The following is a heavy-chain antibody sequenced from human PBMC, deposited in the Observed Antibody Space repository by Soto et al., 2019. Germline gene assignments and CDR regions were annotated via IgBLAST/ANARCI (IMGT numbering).Heavy chain of an antibody. V-gene: IGHV4-4*02. D-gene: IGHD3-16*01. CDR3: ARRENFVWGS. CDR1: GASIISTNW. Sequence: QVQLHESGPGLVKPSGTLSLTCTISGASIISTNWCTWVRQSPGKGLEWIGQIHHSGTTTYNPSLKSRVTISLDQTKNQFPLNLSSVTAADTAVYYCARRENFVWGSWGQGTLVIVSS. J-gene: IGHJ4*02. CDR2: IHHSGTT.